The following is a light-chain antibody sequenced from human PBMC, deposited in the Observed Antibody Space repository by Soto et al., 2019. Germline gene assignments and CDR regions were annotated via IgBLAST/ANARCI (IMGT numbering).Light chain of an antibody. CDR2: NAS. J-gene: IGKJ1*01. V-gene: IGKV3-11*01. CDR1: KSVSKN. CDR3: QQRHNWPRT. Sequence: EIVLTQSPATLSLSPGERATLSCRASKSVSKNLAWYQQKPGQAPRLLIYNASNRATGVPVRFSGSGSGTDFTLTISSLEPEDFAVYDCQQRHNWPRTFGQGTRVEI.